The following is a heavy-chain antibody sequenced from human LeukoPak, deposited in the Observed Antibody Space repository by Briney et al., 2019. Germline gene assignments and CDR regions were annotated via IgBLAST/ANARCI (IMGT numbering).Heavy chain of an antibody. Sequence: GRSLRLSCAASGFTFSSYGMHWVRQAPGKGLEWVAVISYDGSNKYYADSVKGRFTISRDNSKNTLYLQMNSLRAEDTAVYYCAKDRGLYSSTRWYHFDYWGQGTLVTVSS. CDR3: AKDRGLYSSTRWYHFDY. J-gene: IGHJ4*02. V-gene: IGHV3-30*18. CDR1: GFTFSSYG. CDR2: ISYDGSNK. D-gene: IGHD6-13*01.